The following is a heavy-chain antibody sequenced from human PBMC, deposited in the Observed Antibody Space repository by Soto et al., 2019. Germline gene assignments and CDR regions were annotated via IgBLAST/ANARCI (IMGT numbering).Heavy chain of an antibody. CDR1: GYSFTSLY. V-gene: IGHV1-46*01. Sequence: ASVKVSCKAIGYSFTSLYMHWVRQAPGQGLEWMGTIYPGGVNIGYAQKFKGRVTMTKDTSTSTVYMELNSLTSEDTAVSYCASDQSWHDPVWWSDPWG. CDR2: IYPGGVNI. D-gene: IGHD1-1*01. J-gene: IGHJ5*02. CDR3: ASDQSWHDPVWWSDP.